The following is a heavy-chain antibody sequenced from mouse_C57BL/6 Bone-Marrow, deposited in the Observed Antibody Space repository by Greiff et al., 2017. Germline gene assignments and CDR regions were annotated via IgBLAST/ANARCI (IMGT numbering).Heavy chain of an antibody. Sequence: VQLQQSGPELVKPGASVKISCKASGYTFTDYYMNWVKQSPGQGLEWIGDINPNNGGTSYNQKFKGKATLTVDKSSCTAYMELRSLTSEDSAVYYCAREEDYYGSSYDYWGQGTTLTVSS. CDR1: GYTFTDYY. D-gene: IGHD1-1*01. J-gene: IGHJ2*01. CDR2: INPNNGGT. V-gene: IGHV1-26*01. CDR3: AREEDYYGSSYDY.